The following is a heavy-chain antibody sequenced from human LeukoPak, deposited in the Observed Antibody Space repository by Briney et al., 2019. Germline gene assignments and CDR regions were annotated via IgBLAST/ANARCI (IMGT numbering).Heavy chain of an antibody. CDR3: ARGRQWLDYFDY. Sequence: SETLSLTCAVYGGSFSGYYWSWIRQPPGKGLEWIGEINHSGSTNYNPSLKSRVTISADTSKNQFSLKLSSVTAADTAVYYCARGRQWLDYFDYWGQGTLVTVSS. CDR2: INHSGST. V-gene: IGHV4-34*01. D-gene: IGHD6-19*01. CDR1: GGSFSGYY. J-gene: IGHJ4*02.